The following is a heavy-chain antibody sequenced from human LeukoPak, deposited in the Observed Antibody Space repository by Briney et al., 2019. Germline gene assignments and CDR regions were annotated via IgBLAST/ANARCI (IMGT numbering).Heavy chain of an antibody. D-gene: IGHD3-22*01. CDR2: IRQDGSVK. V-gene: IGHV3-7*01. Sequence: GGSLRLFCAASGFNFGTYWMSWVRQAPGKGLGWLANIRQDGSVKFYVDSVKGRFTISRDNAKSSLYLQMNSLRVEDTAVYYCASSHDSSGNDWGQGTLVTVSS. CDR1: GFNFGTYW. J-gene: IGHJ4*02. CDR3: ASSHDSSGND.